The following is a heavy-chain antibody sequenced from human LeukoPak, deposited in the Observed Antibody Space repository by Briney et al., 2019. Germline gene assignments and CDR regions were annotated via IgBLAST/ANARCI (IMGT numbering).Heavy chain of an antibody. Sequence: PGGSLRLSCAASGFTFSSYWMHWVRQAPGKGLVWVSRINSDGSSTSYADSVKGRFTISRDNAKNTLYLQMNSLRAEDTAIYYCVRVGTDSIGSYPDYWGQGTLVTVTS. J-gene: IGHJ4*02. CDR2: INSDGSST. D-gene: IGHD3-22*01. V-gene: IGHV3-74*01. CDR1: GFTFSSYW. CDR3: VRVGTDSIGSYPDY.